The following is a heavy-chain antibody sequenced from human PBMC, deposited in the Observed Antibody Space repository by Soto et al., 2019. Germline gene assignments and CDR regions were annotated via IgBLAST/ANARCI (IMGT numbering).Heavy chain of an antibody. D-gene: IGHD2-2*01. Sequence: ASVKVSCKVSGYTLTGLSMHWVRQAPGKGLGWMGGFDPEDGETIYAQKFQGRVTMTEDTSTDTAYMELSSLRSEDTAVYYCATVSWDVVVPAAIWWYDSWGQGTLVTVSS. V-gene: IGHV1-24*01. J-gene: IGHJ5*01. CDR2: FDPEDGET. CDR3: ATVSWDVVVPAAIWWYDS. CDR1: GYTLTGLS.